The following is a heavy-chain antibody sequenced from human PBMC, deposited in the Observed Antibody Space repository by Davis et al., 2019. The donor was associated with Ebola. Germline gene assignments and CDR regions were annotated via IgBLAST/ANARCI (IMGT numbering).Heavy chain of an antibody. CDR2: ISAYNGYT. CDR3: AKDAVVVVAATRFDY. Sequence: AASVKVSCKASGYTFTNYGISWVRQAPGQGLEWMGWISAYNGYTNYAQKVQGRVTMTTDTSTSTAYMELRGLRSDDTAVYYCAKDAVVVVAATRFDYWGQGTLVTVSS. V-gene: IGHV1-18*01. J-gene: IGHJ4*02. CDR1: GYTFTNYG. D-gene: IGHD2-15*01.